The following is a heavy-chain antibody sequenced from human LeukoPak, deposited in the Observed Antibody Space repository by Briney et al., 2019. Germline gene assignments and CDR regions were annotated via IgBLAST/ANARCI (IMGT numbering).Heavy chain of an antibody. Sequence: GASVKVSCKASGYTFTGYYMHWVRQATGQGLEWMGWMNPNSGNTGYAQKFQGRVTVTRNTSISTAYMELSSLRSEDTAVYYCAGGGPSSSWSYYYYYYGMDVWGQGTTVTVSS. CDR1: GYTFTGYY. V-gene: IGHV1-8*02. J-gene: IGHJ6*02. D-gene: IGHD6-13*01. CDR2: MNPNSGNT. CDR3: AGGGPSSSWSYYYYYYGMDV.